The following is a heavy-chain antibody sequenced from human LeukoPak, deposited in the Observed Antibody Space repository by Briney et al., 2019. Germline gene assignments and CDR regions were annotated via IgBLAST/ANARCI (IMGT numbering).Heavy chain of an antibody. CDR1: GGTFSSYA. J-gene: IGHJ6*03. CDR2: IIPIFGTA. D-gene: IGHD5-24*01. Sequence: GASVKVSCKASGGTFSSYAISWVRQAPGQGLEWMGGIIPIFGTANYAQKFQGRVTITTDESTSTAYMELSSLRPEDTAVYYCARDLGWRWLPDSYYYYYMDVWGKGTTVTVSS. V-gene: IGHV1-69*05. CDR3: ARDLGWRWLPDSYYYYYMDV.